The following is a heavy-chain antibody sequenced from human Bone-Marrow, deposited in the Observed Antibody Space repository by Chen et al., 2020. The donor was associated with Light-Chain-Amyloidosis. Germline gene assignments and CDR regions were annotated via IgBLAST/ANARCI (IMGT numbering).Heavy chain of an antibody. J-gene: IGHJ4*02. D-gene: IGHD3-3*01. Sequence: EVQLLESGGGLVQPGGSLRISCAASQFNFSNFAMRWVRQARGKGLEYISGITGRGDNTYYADSVRGRFRISRDNSKNTLYLQMNSLRADDAAVYYCAKLGTREWLLYYFDHWGQGALVTVSS. CDR1: QFNFSNFA. CDR3: AKLGTREWLLYYFDH. CDR2: ITGRGDNT. V-gene: IGHV3-23*01.